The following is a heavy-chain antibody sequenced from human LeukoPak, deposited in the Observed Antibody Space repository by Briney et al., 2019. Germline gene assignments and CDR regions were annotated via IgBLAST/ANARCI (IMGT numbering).Heavy chain of an antibody. Sequence: GGSLRLSCAASGFTFDDYAMHWVRQAPGKGLEWVSGISWNSGSIGYADSVEGRFTISRDNAKNSLYLQMNGLRAEDTALYYCAKDDTAMVRGPDYWGQGTLVTVSS. V-gene: IGHV3-9*01. CDR1: GFTFDDYA. J-gene: IGHJ4*02. D-gene: IGHD5-18*01. CDR2: ISWNSGSI. CDR3: AKDDTAMVRGPDY.